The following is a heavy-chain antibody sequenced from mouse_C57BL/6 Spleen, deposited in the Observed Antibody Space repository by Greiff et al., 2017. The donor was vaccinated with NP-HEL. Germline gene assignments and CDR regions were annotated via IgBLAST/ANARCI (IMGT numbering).Heavy chain of an antibody. Sequence: QVQLQQSGAELVRPGPSVKVSCKASGYAFTNYLIEWVKQRPGQGLEWIGVINPGSGGTNYNEKFKGKATLTADKSSSTAYMQLSSLTSEDSAVYFCARWGDYGDYAMDYWGQGTSVTVSS. CDR3: ARWGDYGDYAMDY. CDR1: GYAFTNYL. V-gene: IGHV1-54*01. J-gene: IGHJ4*01. D-gene: IGHD2-4*01. CDR2: INPGSGGT.